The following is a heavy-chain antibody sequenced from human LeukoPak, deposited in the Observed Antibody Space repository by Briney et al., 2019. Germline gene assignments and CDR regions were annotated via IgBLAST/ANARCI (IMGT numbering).Heavy chain of an antibody. CDR3: ARGGAHDYDSSGYSFGY. CDR2: IYSGGGT. CDR1: GFTVSNNY. J-gene: IGHJ4*02. Sequence: GRSLRLSCAASGFTVSNNYMIWVRQAPGKGLEWVSVIYSGGGTYYADSVKGRFTISRDNSKNTVYLQMNSLGAEDTAVYYCARGGAHDYDSSGYSFGYWGQGTLVTVSS. D-gene: IGHD3-22*01. V-gene: IGHV3-53*01.